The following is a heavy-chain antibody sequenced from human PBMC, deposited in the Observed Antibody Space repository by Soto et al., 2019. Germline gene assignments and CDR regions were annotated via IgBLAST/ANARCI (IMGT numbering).Heavy chain of an antibody. CDR2: ISDSCGST. CDR1: GFTFSSYA. J-gene: IGHJ6*02. Sequence: QLLESGGGLVQPGGSLRLSCAASGFTFSSYAMNWVRQAPGEGLEWVSGISDSCGSTYYADSVRGRFTISRDNSKNTLYLQMNSLRAEDTAVYYCGKYVTGTSYGLDVWGQGTTVTVSS. V-gene: IGHV3-23*01. CDR3: GKYVTGTSYGLDV. D-gene: IGHD2-21*02.